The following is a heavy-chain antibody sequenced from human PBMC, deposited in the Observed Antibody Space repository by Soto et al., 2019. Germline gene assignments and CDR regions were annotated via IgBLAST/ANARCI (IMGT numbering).Heavy chain of an antibody. V-gene: IGHV1-2*04. Sequence: GASVKVSCKASGYTFTGYYMHWVRQAPGQGLEWMGWINPNSGGTNYAQKFQGWVTMTRDTSISTAYMELSRLRSDDTAVYYCARGGIVVXPAATDRFIGYYYGMDVWGQGTTVTVSS. CDR1: GYTFTGYY. J-gene: IGHJ6*02. CDR3: ARGGIVVXPAATDRFIGYYYGMDV. D-gene: IGHD2-2*01. CDR2: INPNSGGT.